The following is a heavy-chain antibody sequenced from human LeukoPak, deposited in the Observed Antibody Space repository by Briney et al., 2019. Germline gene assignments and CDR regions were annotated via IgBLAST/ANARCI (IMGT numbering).Heavy chain of an antibody. CDR2: ISSDSSYI. CDR3: ARGALRFLVGSDY. J-gene: IGHJ4*02. D-gene: IGHD3-3*01. V-gene: IGHV3-21*01. Sequence: PGGSLRLSCAASGFTFSDYTMTWVRQAPGKGLEWVASISSDSSYIDYADSVKGRFTISRDNAKNSLYLQMNSLRAEDTAVYYCARGALRFLVGSDYWGQGTLVTVSS. CDR1: GFTFSDYT.